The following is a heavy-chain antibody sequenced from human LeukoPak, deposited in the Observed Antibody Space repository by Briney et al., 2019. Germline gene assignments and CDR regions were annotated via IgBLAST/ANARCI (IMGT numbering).Heavy chain of an antibody. CDR2: ISGSGGST. V-gene: IGHV3-23*01. CDR1: GFTFSSYA. Sequence: GGSLRLSCAASGFTFSSYAMSWVRQVSGKGLEWVAVISGSGGSTYYADSVKGRFTISRDNSKNTLYLQMKSLRAEDTAVYYCAKEIYGDSTGGRFQHWGQGTLVTVSS. CDR3: AKEIYGDSTGGRFQH. D-gene: IGHD4-17*01. J-gene: IGHJ1*01.